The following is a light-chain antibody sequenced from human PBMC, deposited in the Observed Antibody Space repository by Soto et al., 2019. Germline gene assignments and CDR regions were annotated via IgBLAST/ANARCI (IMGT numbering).Light chain of an antibody. CDR2: KAS. CDR3: KQYNSWT. Sequence: DLQKTTSPFTLSPSVAAMSTITCRASQSISGWLAWYHQKPGKAPKLLIYKASSLKSGMPTGCSGSRSGTEFTLTISCVQPDDYATYYCKQYNSWTFGQGTKVDIK. J-gene: IGKJ1*01. CDR1: QSISGW. V-gene: IGKV1-5*03.